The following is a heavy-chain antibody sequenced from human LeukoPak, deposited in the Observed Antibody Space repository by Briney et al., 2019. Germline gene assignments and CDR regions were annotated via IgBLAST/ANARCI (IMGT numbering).Heavy chain of an antibody. CDR3: ARWSDCGGDCHILDY. Sequence: SETLSLTCTVSGGSISSSSYYWGWIRQPPGKGVEWIGNLYYNRGAWYKSSLKSRITTSVDTSKSEFSLKLSSVTAADTAVYYCARWSDCGGDCHILDYWGQGILVTVAS. D-gene: IGHD2-21*02. CDR2: LYYNRGA. V-gene: IGHV4-39*07. J-gene: IGHJ4*02. CDR1: GGSISSSSYY.